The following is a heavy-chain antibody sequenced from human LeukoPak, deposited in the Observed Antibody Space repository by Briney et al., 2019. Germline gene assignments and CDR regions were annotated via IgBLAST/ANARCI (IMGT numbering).Heavy chain of an antibody. CDR2: IDHRGTA. J-gene: IGHJ4*02. CDR3: AVGITILGVAASFDS. D-gene: IGHD3-3*01. CDR1: GASYNAYY. V-gene: IGHV4-34*01. Sequence: SETLSLTCAVYGASYNAYYWSWIRQPPGKGLEWIGDIDHRGTATYNPSLRSRLTISADASKNQFSLKLNSVTDADTAVYYCAVGITILGVAASFDSWGQGNLVIVSS.